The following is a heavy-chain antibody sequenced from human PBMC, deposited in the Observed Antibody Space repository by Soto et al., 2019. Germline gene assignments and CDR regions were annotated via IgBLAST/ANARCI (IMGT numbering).Heavy chain of an antibody. Sequence: PSETLSLTCAVSCYSISSGYYWGWIRQPPGKGLEWIGSIYHSGSTYYNPSLKSRVTISVDTSKNQFSLNLSSVTAADTAVYYCARGRQRGSGSYRDYFDYWGQGSLVTVSS. J-gene: IGHJ4*02. CDR2: IYHSGST. D-gene: IGHD3-10*01. CDR1: CYSISSGYY. V-gene: IGHV4-38-2*01. CDR3: ARGRQRGSGSYRDYFDY.